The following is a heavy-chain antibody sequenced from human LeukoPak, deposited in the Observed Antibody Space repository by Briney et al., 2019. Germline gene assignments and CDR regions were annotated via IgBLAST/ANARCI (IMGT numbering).Heavy chain of an antibody. CDR2: IRYDGSHK. CDR3: ARCTTGKTFGSLREIKKSREIDF. J-gene: IGHJ4*02. Sequence: GGSLRLSCAASGFTFSSYGMHWVRQPPGKGLEWVAFIRYDGSHKYYADSVKGRFTISRDNAKNSLFLQMDSLRGEDTAVYYCARCTTGKTFGSLREIKKSREIDFWGQGTLVTVSS. V-gene: IGHV3-30*02. D-gene: IGHD1-1*01. CDR1: GFTFSSYG.